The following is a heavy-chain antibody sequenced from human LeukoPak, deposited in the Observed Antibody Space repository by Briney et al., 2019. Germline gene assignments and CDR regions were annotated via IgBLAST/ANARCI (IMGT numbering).Heavy chain of an antibody. D-gene: IGHD5-18*01. Sequence: PSETLSLTCTVSGGSISSSSYYWGWIRQPPGKGLEWIGSIYHSGSTYYNPSLKSRVTISVDTSKNQFSLKLSSVTAADTAVYYCARQDTAMVTDYWGQGTLVTVSS. V-gene: IGHV4-39*01. CDR2: IYHSGST. CDR1: GGSISSSSYY. J-gene: IGHJ4*02. CDR3: ARQDTAMVTDY.